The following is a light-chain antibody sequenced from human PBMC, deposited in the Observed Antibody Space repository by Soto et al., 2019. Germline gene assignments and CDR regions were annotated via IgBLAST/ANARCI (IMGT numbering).Light chain of an antibody. Sequence: EIVLTQSPGTLSLSPVERATLSGRASQSVSTNQLAWYQQKPGQAPRLLIYGASSRATGIADRFSGSGSGTDFTLTISRLEPEDFAVYYCQYYYESSPFGRGTKV. V-gene: IGKV3-20*01. CDR1: QSVSTNQ. CDR3: QYYYESSP. CDR2: GAS. J-gene: IGKJ4*01.